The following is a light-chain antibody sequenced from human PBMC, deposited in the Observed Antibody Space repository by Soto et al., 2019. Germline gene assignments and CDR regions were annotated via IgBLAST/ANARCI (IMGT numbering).Light chain of an antibody. CDR1: QSVSNTY. V-gene: IGKV3-20*01. J-gene: IGKJ1*01. CDR2: GAS. Sequence: EIVLTQSPGTLSLSPEERATLSCRASQSVSNTYLAWYQQKPGQAPRLLIFGASNRATGIPDRFSGSESGSDFTLTISGVEPEDFAMYYCQQYGTTPWTFGQGTKVDIK. CDR3: QQYGTTPWT.